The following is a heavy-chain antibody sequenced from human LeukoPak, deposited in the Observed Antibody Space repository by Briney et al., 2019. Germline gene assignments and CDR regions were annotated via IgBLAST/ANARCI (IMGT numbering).Heavy chain of an antibody. CDR2: INAGNGNT. D-gene: IGHD5-12*01. CDR3: ARSGYSGYDYHY. V-gene: IGHV1-3*01. Sequence: GASVKVSCKASGYTFTSYAMHWVRQAPGQRLEWMGWINAGNGNTKCSQKFQGRVTITRDTSASTAYMELSSLRSEDTAVYYCARSGYSGYDYHYWGQGTLVTVSS. J-gene: IGHJ4*02. CDR1: GYTFTSYA.